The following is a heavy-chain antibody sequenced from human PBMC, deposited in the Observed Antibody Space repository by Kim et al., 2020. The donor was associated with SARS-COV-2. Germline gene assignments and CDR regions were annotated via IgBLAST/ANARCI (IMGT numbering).Heavy chain of an antibody. D-gene: IGHD3-3*01. CDR1: GGTFSSYA. J-gene: IGHJ5*02. CDR2: IIPIFGTA. Sequence: SVKVSCKASGGTFSSYAISWVRQAPGQGLEWMGGIIPIFGTANYAQKFQGRVTITADESTSTAYMELSSLRSEDTAVYYCARIPPFWSGYYKTIGKGWFDPWGQGTLVTVSS. V-gene: IGHV1-69*13. CDR3: ARIPPFWSGYYKTIGKGWFDP.